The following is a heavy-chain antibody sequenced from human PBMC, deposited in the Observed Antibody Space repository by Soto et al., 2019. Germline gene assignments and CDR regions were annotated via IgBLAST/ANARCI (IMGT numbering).Heavy chain of an antibody. J-gene: IGHJ5*02. CDR2: MNAETGNA. Sequence: QVQLVQSGAEVKKPGASVKVSCKASGYTFINHDINWVRQAPGQGLEWMGWMNAETGNAGYAQIFQGRVTMTRDTSINTAYMDLSSLTSEDTAVYFCARGSGAGGPDWVSPWGQGSLVTVSS. D-gene: IGHD6-25*01. CDR1: GYTFINHD. CDR3: ARGSGAGGPDWVSP. V-gene: IGHV1-8*01.